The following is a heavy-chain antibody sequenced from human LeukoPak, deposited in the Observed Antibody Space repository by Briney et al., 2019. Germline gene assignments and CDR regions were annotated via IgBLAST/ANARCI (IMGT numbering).Heavy chain of an antibody. Sequence: PGGSLRLSCAASEFTFSSYSMNWVRQTPGKELEWVGRIGSQGTDYAAPVRGRFTISRDDSKSVLYLQMDSLKIEDTAMYYCTTHPDGVPIRHDYYFENWGQGTLVAVST. CDR3: TTHPDGVPIRHDYYFEN. CDR1: EFTFSSYS. CDR2: IGSQGT. J-gene: IGHJ4*02. D-gene: IGHD3-3*01. V-gene: IGHV3-15*04.